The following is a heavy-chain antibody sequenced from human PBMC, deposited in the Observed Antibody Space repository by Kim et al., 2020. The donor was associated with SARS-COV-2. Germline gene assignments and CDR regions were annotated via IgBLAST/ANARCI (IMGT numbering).Heavy chain of an antibody. Sequence: ASVKVSCKASGYTFTSYAMHWVRQAPGQRLEWMGWINAGNGNTKYSQKFQGRVTITRDTSASTAYMELSSLRSEDTAVYYCARRAWFGVRYFDLWGRGTLVTVSS. V-gene: IGHV1-3*01. J-gene: IGHJ2*01. CDR1: GYTFTSYA. CDR2: INAGNGNT. D-gene: IGHD3-10*01. CDR3: ARRAWFGVRYFDL.